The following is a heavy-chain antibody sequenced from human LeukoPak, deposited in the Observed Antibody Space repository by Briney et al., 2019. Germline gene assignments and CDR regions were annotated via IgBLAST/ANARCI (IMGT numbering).Heavy chain of an antibody. CDR3: ARGGVTLFDY. CDR2: ISSSSSYI. J-gene: IGHJ4*02. CDR1: GFTFSSYS. Sequence: GGPLRLSCAASGFTFSSYSMNWVRQAPGKRLEWVSSISSSSSYIYYADSVKGRFTISRDNAKNSLYLQMNSLRAEDTAVYYCARGGVTLFDYWGQGTLVTVSS. V-gene: IGHV3-21*01. D-gene: IGHD2-21*02.